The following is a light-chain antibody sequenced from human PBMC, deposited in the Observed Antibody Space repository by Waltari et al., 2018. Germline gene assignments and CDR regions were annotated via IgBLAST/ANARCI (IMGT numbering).Light chain of an antibody. CDR2: EDS. CDR1: NIEDKS. Sequence: YVLTQPPSVSVAPGQTAKITCGGDNIEDKSVNWYKQRPGQAPVLVVNEDSDRPSGIPERFSGSNSGKATLTSSRVEAGDEADYYCQVWDSTSDHVVFGGGTKLTVL. V-gene: IGLV3-21*02. CDR3: QVWDSTSDHVV. J-gene: IGLJ2*01.